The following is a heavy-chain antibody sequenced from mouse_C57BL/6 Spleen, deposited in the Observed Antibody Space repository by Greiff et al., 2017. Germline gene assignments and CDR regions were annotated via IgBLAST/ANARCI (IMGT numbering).Heavy chain of an antibody. CDR2: IDPEDGET. D-gene: IGHD3-2*02. V-gene: IGHV14-2*01. CDR1: GFNIKDYY. CDR3: ARGTAQAKGFAY. J-gene: IGHJ3*01. Sequence: EVKLVESGAELVKPGASVKLSCTASGFNIKDYYMHWVKQRTEQGLEWIGRIDPEDGETKYAPKFQGKATITADTSSNTAYLQLSSLTSEDTAVYYCARGTAQAKGFAYWGQGTLVTVSA.